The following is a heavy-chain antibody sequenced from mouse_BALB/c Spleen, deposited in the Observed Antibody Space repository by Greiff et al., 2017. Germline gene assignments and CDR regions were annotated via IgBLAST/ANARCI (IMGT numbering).Heavy chain of an antibody. J-gene: IGHJ1*01. CDR2: ISSGSSTI. CDR1: GFTFSSFG. Sequence: EVKLMESGGGLVQPGGSRKLSCAASGFTFSSFGMHWVRQAPEKGLEWVAYISSGSSTIYYADTVKGRFTISRDNPKNTLFLQMTSLRSEDTAMYYCARSGTTYFDVWGAGTTVTVSS. CDR3: ARSGTTYFDV. D-gene: IGHD4-1*01. V-gene: IGHV5-17*02.